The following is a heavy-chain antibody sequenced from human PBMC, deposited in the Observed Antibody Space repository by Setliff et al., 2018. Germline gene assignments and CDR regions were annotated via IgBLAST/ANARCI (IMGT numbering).Heavy chain of an antibody. D-gene: IGHD2-2*03. CDR2: ISSRSDGSMT. Sequence: GSLRLSCAASGFTFSTYSMNWVRQAPGKGLEWVSYISSRSDGSMTDYADSVKGRFTISRDNARNSLYLQMNSLRVEDTAVYYCARDGYPGTSWGQGTLVTVSS. V-gene: IGHV3-48*04. J-gene: IGHJ5*02. CDR1: GFTFSTYS. CDR3: ARDGYPGTS.